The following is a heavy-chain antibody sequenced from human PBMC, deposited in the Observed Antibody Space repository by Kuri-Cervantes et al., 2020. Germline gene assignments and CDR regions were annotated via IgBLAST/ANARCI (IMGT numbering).Heavy chain of an antibody. D-gene: IGHD3-10*01. CDR1: GFTVSSNY. CDR3: ARDRGYGSGSSRYHGMDV. V-gene: IGHV3-53*01. CDR2: IYSGGST. J-gene: IGHJ6*02. Sequence: GGSLRLSCAASGFTVSSNYMSWVRQAPGKGLEWVSVIYSGGSTYYADSVKGRFTISRDNSKNTLYLQMNSLRAEDTAVYYCARDRGYGSGSSRYHGMDVWGQGTTVTVSS.